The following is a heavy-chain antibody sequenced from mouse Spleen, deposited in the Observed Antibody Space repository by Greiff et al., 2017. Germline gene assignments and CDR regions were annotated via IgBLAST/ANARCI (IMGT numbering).Heavy chain of an antibody. CDR2: INPNNGGT. D-gene: IGHD1-1*01. J-gene: IGHJ4*01. V-gene: IGHV1-18*01. CDR1: GYTFTDYN. CDR3: ARLPVVAPYAMDY. Sequence: VQLQQSGPELVKPGASVKIPCKASGYTFTDYNMDWVKQSHGKSLEWIGDINPNNGGTIYNQKFKGKATLTVDKSSSTAYMELRSLTSEDTAVYYCARLPVVAPYAMDYWGQGTSVTVSS.